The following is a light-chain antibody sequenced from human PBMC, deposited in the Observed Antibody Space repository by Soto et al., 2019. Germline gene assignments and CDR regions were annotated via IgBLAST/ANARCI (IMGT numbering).Light chain of an antibody. CDR3: QQYYSSPPWT. J-gene: IGKJ1*01. V-gene: IGKV4-1*01. CDR2: WAS. CDR1: QSVFYSPTNKNN. Sequence: DIVMTQSPDSLAVSLGERATINCRSSQSVFYSPTNKNNLAWYQQKPGQPPKLLIYWASTRQSGVPDRFSGSGSATDFTLTISSLXAEDVAVYYCQQYYSSPPWTFGQGTKVDIK.